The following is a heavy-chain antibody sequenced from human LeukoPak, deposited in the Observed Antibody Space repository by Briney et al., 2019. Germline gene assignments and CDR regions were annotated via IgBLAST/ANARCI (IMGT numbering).Heavy chain of an antibody. CDR2: IYSGGST. CDR1: GFTVSSNY. J-gene: IGHJ6*03. Sequence: PGGSLRLSCAASGFTVSSNYMSWVRQAPGKGLEWVSVIYSGGSTYYADSVKGRFTISRDNSKNTLYLQMNSLRAEDTAVYYCARVCSSSWTRTYYYYMDVWGKGTTVTVSS. CDR3: ARVCSSSWTRTYYYYMDV. D-gene: IGHD6-13*01. V-gene: IGHV3-53*01.